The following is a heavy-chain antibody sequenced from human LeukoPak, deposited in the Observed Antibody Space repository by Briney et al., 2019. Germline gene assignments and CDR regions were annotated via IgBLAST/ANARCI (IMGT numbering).Heavy chain of an antibody. CDR3: ARGSLSSGYWYFDL. D-gene: IGHD6-25*01. CDR2: IYHSGST. Sequence: SETLSLTCSVSGGSISGWYWSWVRQPPGKGLEWIGEIYHSGSTNYNPFLKSRVTISVDKSKNQFSLKLSSVTAADTAVYYCARGSLSSGYWYFDLWGRGTLVTVSS. J-gene: IGHJ2*01. V-gene: IGHV4-4*02. CDR1: GGSISGWYW.